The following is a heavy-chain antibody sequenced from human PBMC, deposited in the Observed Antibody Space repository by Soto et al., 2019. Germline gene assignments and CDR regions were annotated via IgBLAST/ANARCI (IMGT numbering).Heavy chain of an antibody. Sequence: QVQLVQSGAEVKKPGASVKLSCKASGYNFISYYMHWGRQAPGQGLEWMGIINPTGGSISYAQKFQGRVTMTREMSTSTVHMELSSLISEDTAVYYCARGPRWLPSDYWGQGTLVTVSS. CDR2: INPTGGSI. CDR3: ARGPRWLPSDY. J-gene: IGHJ4*02. CDR1: GYNFISYY. V-gene: IGHV1-46*01. D-gene: IGHD6-19*01.